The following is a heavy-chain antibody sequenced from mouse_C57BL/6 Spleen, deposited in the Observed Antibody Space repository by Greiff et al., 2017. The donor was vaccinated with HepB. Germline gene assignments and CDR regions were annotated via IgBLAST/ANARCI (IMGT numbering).Heavy chain of an antibody. J-gene: IGHJ2*01. CDR1: GYTFTSYW. V-gene: IGHV1-72*01. Sequence: VQLQQSGAELVKPGASVKLSCKASGYTFTSYWMHWVKQRPGRGLEWIGRIDPNSGGTKYNEKFKSKATLTVDKPSSTAYMQLSSLTSEDSAVYYGARPSDAYYPVFDYWGQGTTLTVSS. CDR2: IDPNSGGT. CDR3: ARPSDAYYPVFDY. D-gene: IGHD2-3*01.